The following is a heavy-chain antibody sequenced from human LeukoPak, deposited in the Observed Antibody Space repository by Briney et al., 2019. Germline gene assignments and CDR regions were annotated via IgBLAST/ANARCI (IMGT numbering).Heavy chain of an antibody. CDR3: ARKVRTVTPKNGAFDI. CDR1: GGSFSGYY. V-gene: IGHV4-34*01. D-gene: IGHD4-17*01. CDR2: INHSGST. J-gene: IGHJ3*02. Sequence: SETLSLTCAVYGGSFSGYYWSWIRQPPGKGLEWIGEINHSGSTNYNPSLKSRVTISVDTSKNQFSLKLSSVTAADTAVYYCARKVRTVTPKNGAFDIWGQGTMVTVSS.